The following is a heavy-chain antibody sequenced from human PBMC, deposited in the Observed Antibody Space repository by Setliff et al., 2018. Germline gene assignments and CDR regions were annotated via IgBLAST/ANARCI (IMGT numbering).Heavy chain of an antibody. CDR2: INPNDGYT. V-gene: IGHV1-46*01. CDR3: IVNMVRPVTGLDS. Sequence: GASVKVSCKASGHSLTSNHFHWGRQAPGKGLEWMGTINPNDGYTIYAPAFQGRVAMTTDTSTGTAYMELSGLTSADTAIYYCIVNMVRPVTGLDSWGPGTLGTVS. CDR1: GHSLTSNH. D-gene: IGHD2-15*01. J-gene: IGHJ4*02.